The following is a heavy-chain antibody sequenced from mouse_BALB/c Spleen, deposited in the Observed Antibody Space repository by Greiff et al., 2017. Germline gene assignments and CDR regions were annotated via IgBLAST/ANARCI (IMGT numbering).Heavy chain of an antibody. Sequence: QVQLQQSGPELVKPGASVKMSCKASGYTFTDYVISWVKQRTGQGLEWIGEIYPGSGSTYYNEKFKGKATLTADKSSNTAYMQLSSLTSEDSAVYFCARGRGNYGYYYAMDYWGQGTSVTVSS. CDR1: GYTFTDYV. CDR2: IYPGSGST. CDR3: ARGRGNYGYYYAMDY. J-gene: IGHJ4*01. D-gene: IGHD2-1*01. V-gene: IGHV1-81*01.